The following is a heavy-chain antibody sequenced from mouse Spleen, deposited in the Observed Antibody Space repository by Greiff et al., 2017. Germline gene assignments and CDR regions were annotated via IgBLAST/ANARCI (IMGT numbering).Heavy chain of an antibody. V-gene: IGHV5-16*01. CDR3: ARGGVYFDY. CDR2: INYDGSST. Sequence: EVNLVESEGGLVQPGSSMKLSCTASGFTFSDYYMAWVRQVPEKGLEWVANINYDGSSTYYLDSLKSRFIISRDNAKNILYLQMSSLKSEDTATYYCARGGVYFDYWGQGTTLTVSS. CDR1: GFTFSDYY. J-gene: IGHJ2*01.